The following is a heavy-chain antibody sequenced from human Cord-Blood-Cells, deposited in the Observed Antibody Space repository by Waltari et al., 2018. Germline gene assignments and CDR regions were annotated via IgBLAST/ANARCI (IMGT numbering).Heavy chain of an antibody. V-gene: IGHV4-34*01. D-gene: IGHD3-10*01. CDR2: INHSGST. CDR1: GGSFSGYY. J-gene: IGHJ4*02. CDR3: ARGGEYYGSGSSMDFDY. Sequence: QVQLQQWGAGLLKPSETLSLTCAVYGGSFSGYYWSWIRQPPGKGLEWIGEINHSGSTNYNPSLKSRVTISVDTSKNQFSLKLSSVTAADTAVYYCARGGEYYGSGSSMDFDYWGQGTLVTVSS.